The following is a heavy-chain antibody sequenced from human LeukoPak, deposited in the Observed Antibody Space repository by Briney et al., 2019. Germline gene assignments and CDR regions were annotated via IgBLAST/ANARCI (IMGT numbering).Heavy chain of an antibody. D-gene: IGHD3-9*01. CDR2: IYHSGST. CDR1: GGSISSGGYS. J-gene: IGHJ4*02. V-gene: IGHV4-30-2*01. Sequence: PSETLSLTCAVSGGSISSGGYSWSWIRQPPGKGLEWIGYIYHSGSTYYNPSLKSRVTISVDRSKNQFSLKLSSVTAADTAVYYCARDRLTGQHWGIDYWGQGTLVTVSS. CDR3: ARDRLTGQHWGIDY.